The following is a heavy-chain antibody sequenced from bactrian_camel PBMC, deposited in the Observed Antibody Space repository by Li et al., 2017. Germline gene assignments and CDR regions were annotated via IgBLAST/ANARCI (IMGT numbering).Heavy chain of an antibody. D-gene: IGHD7*01. CDR2: LYAGFGIT. CDR1: DLTYSMYY. J-gene: IGHJ4*01. CDR3: ATRTYCAATNWLAMVQWKN. Sequence: DVQLVESGGGSVQAGGSLRLSCAASDLTYSMYYVAWFRQAPGKEREGVAALYAGFGITYYSNSVEGRFTISQHSANTVYLQMDNLKLEDTAMYFCATRTYCAATNWLAMVQWKNWCQGTQVTVS. V-gene: IGHV3S40*01.